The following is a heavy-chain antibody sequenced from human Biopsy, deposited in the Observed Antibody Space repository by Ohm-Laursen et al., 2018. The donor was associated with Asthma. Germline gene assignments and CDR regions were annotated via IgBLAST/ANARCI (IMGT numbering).Heavy chain of an antibody. D-gene: IGHD3-22*01. CDR2: IYSGGTS. V-gene: IGHV3-53*01. Sequence: GSLRLSCTASGFAVSRDHMFWVRRAPGKGLEWVSVIYSGGTSHTADSVRGRFTISRDYSKNTLYLQRHSLRAEDTAVYYCARGDSSNWSHYYFDYWGQGTLVTVSS. J-gene: IGHJ4*02. CDR3: ARGDSSNWSHYYFDY. CDR1: GFAVSRDH.